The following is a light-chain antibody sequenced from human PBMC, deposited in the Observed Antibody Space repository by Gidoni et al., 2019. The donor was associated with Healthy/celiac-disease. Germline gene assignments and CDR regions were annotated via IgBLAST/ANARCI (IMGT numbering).Light chain of an antibody. CDR1: SGSIASNY. V-gene: IGLV6-57*02. CDR2: EDN. J-gene: IGLJ2*01. CDR3: QSYDSSIVV. Sequence: NFMLTQPHSVSESPGKTVTISCTGSSGSIASNYVQWSQQRPGSAPTTVIYEDNQRPSGVPDRFSGSIDSSSNSASLTISGLKTEDEADYYCQSYDSSIVVFGGGTKLTVL.